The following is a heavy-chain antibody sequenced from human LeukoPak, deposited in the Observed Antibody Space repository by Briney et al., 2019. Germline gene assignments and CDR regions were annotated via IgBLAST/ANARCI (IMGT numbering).Heavy chain of an antibody. J-gene: IGHJ3*02. CDR3: ARVPTWITMIRGVIRGDAFDI. CDR2: IYTSGST. CDR1: GNSISSGDYY. D-gene: IGHD3-10*01. V-gene: IGHV4-61*02. Sequence: PSETLSLTCTASGNSISSGDYYWSWIRQPAGKGLEWIGRIYTSGSTNYNPSLKSRVTISVDTSKNQFSLKLSSVTAADTAVYYCARVPTWITMIRGVIRGDAFDIWGQGTMVTVSS.